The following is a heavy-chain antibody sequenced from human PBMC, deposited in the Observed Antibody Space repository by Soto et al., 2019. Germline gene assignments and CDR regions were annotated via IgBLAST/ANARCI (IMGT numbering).Heavy chain of an antibody. Sequence: QVQLQESGPGLVKPSGTLSLTCAVSSGSISSSNWWSWVRQPPGKGPEWIGEIYHSGSTNYNPSLKSRVTISVDKSKNQFSLKLSSVTAADTAVYYCVRMWYDFWSGSLQFDYWGQGTLVTVSS. CDR1: SGSISSSNW. V-gene: IGHV4-4*02. D-gene: IGHD3-3*01. CDR3: VRMWYDFWSGSLQFDY. CDR2: IYHSGST. J-gene: IGHJ4*02.